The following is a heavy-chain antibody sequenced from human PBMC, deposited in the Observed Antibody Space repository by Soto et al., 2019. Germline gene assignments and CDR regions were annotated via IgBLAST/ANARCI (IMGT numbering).Heavy chain of an antibody. V-gene: IGHV6-1*01. Sequence: PSQTLSLTCAISGDSVSGNSAAWNWIRQSPSRGLEWLGRTYYRSRWYNDYAVSVKRRITVTPDTSKNQFSLHLNSVDPEETAVYCCARAVPYYVSSDSYLDYWGQGARVTVSS. CDR1: GDSVSGNSAA. CDR2: TYYRSRWYN. J-gene: IGHJ4*02. D-gene: IGHD3-16*01. CDR3: ARAVPYYVSSDSYLDY.